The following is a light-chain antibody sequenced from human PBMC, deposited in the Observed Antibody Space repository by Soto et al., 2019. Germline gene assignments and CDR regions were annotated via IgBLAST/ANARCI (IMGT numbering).Light chain of an antibody. J-gene: IGKJ1*01. CDR1: QTLLYFAHNLNY. CDR2: WAS. Sequence: IVMTQSPESLALSLGERATINCKSSQTLLYFAHNLNYLAWYQQKPGQPPRLLIYWASTRESGVPDRFSGSGSGTDFTLTISSLQAEDVAVYYCQQYINDLPAFGQGTKVDI. CDR3: QQYINDLPA. V-gene: IGKV4-1*01.